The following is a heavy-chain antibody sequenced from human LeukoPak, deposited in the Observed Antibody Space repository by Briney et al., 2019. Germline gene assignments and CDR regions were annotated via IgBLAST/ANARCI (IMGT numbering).Heavy chain of an antibody. CDR3: ARVLTLRGESWFDP. J-gene: IGHJ5*02. V-gene: IGHV1-69*05. Sequence: GASVKVSCKASGGTFISYAISWVRQAPGQGLEWMGGIIPIFGTANYAQKFQGRVTITTGESTSTAYMELSSLRSEDTAVYYCARVLTLRGESWFDPWGQGTLVTVSS. CDR1: GGTFISYA. D-gene: IGHD3-16*01. CDR2: IIPIFGTA.